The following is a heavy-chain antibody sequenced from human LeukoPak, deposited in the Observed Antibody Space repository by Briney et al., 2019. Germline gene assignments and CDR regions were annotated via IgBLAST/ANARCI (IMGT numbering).Heavy chain of an antibody. CDR3: ARAGLLFYFDY. CDR2: MSSSGSTT. D-gene: IGHD2/OR15-2a*01. V-gene: IGHV3-48*03. CDR1: GFTFGDYA. Sequence: PGGSLRLSCIASGFTFGDYAMTWVRQPPGKGLEWVAYMSSSGSTTYYAASVKGRFTISRDNARDSLFLQMNSLRVEDTAIYYCARAGLLFYFDYWGQGALVTVSS. J-gene: IGHJ4*02.